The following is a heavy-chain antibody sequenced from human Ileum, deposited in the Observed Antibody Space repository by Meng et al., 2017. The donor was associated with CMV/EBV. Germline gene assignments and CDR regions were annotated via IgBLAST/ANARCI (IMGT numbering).Heavy chain of an antibody. Sequence: QVQIQQGGVGLLKPSETLSLTCSLGGSFSPYPWSWIRQAPGKGLEWIGEINQYGSTNFNPSVKSRVTISRDTSKNQFSLRLNSVTAADAAVYYCVTADHHAIKYWGQGTLVTASS. V-gene: IGHV4-34*01. D-gene: IGHD5-12*01. CDR3: VTADHHAIKY. J-gene: IGHJ4*02. CDR1: GSFSPYP. CDR2: INQYGST.